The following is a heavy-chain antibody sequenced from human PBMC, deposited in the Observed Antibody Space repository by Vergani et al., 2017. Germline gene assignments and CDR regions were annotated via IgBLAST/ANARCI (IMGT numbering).Heavy chain of an antibody. CDR2: IKSDGSST. CDR3: VASDYYYNYYMDV. J-gene: IGHJ6*03. V-gene: IGHV3-74*01. CDR1: GFTLSRNW. Sequence: EVQLLESGGGLVWPGGSLRLSCAASGFTLSRNWMHWVRQAPGKGLVWVSCIKSDGSSTSDAESVKGRFTISRDNAKKSLYLQMISLRAEDTAVYYCVASDYYYNYYMDVWGKGTTVTVSS.